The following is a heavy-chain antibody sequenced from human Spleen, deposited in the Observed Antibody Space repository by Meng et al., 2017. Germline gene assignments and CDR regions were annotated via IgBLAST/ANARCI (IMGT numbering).Heavy chain of an antibody. CDR3: ARGPTTMAHDFDY. CDR1: GGSFSDYH. D-gene: IGHD4-11*01. CDR2: INHSGST. J-gene: IGHJ4*02. Sequence: QGKSQQWGAVLLKPSATPSLTCVVSGGSFSDYHWSWVRQPPGKGLEWIGEINHSGSTNYNPSLESRATISVDTSQNNLSLKLSSVTAADSAVYYCARGPTTMAHDFDYWGQGTLVTVSS. V-gene: IGHV4-34*01.